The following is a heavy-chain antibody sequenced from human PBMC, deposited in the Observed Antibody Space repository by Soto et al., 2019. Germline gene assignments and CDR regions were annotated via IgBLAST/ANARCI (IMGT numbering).Heavy chain of an antibody. D-gene: IGHD3-22*01. J-gene: IGHJ4*02. V-gene: IGHV3-30-3*01. CDR3: AKDSYYDNSGYFSIPFDY. CDR1: GLTFSSDA. Sequence: GGARSLSRAGSGLTFSSDAMHWGRPAPGKGVEWVAVISYYGDKDHYAASVKGRFTISRDNSKNTLFLQMESLRAEDTAVYYCAKDSYYDNSGYFSIPFDYWGQG. CDR2: ISYYGDKD.